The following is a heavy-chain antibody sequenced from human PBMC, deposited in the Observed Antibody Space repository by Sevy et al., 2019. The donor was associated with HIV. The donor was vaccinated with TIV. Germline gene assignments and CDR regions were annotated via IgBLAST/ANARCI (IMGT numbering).Heavy chain of an antibody. V-gene: IGHV4-34*01. CDR2: INESGIT. Sequence: SETLSLTCAVHYGSFSGYYWNWIRQVPEKGLEWIGEINESGITYYNPSLKSRVTMSVDTSKKQFSLKLNSVTAVDSAVYFCARSPPVVVVPGAPSWFDPWGQGTLVTVSS. J-gene: IGHJ5*02. CDR3: ARSPPVVVVPGAPSWFDP. CDR1: YGSFSGYY. D-gene: IGHD2-2*01.